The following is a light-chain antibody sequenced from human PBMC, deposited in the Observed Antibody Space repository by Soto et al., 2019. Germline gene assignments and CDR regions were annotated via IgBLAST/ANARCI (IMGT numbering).Light chain of an antibody. J-gene: IGLJ2*01. Sequence: QPVLTQSPSASASRGASVKLTCTLSSGHSSYAIAWHQQQPEKGPRYLMKLNSDGSHSKGDGIPDRFSASTSGAERYLTISSLQSEDEADYSCQTWGTGTVVFGGGTKLTVL. CDR3: QTWGTGTVV. V-gene: IGLV4-69*01. CDR2: LNSDGSH. CDR1: SGHSSYA.